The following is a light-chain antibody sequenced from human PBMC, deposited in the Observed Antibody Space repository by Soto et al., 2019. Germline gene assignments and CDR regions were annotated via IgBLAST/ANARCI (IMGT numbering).Light chain of an antibody. J-gene: IGLJ3*02. V-gene: IGLV2-11*01. CDR2: DVS. CDR1: SSDVGGSNF. CDR3: CSYAGNSLWV. Sequence: QSALTQPRSVSGSPGQSVTISCPGSSSDVGGSNFVSWYQQHPVKAPKLVIYDVSKRPSGVPDRFSGSKSGNTASLTISGLQAEDEADYYCCSYAGNSLWVFGGGTKLTVL.